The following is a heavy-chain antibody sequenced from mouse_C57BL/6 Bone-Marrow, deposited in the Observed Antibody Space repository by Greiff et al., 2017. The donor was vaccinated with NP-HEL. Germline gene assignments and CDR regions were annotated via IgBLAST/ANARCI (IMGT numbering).Heavy chain of an antibody. CDR2: IRNKANGYTT. V-gene: IGHV7-3*01. CDR1: GFTFTDYY. D-gene: IGHD1-1*01. CDR3: ARSFTTVVATRGFDV. J-gene: IGHJ1*03. Sequence: EVKVEESGGGLVQPGGSLSLSCAASGFTFTDYYMSWVRQPPGKALEWLGFIRNKANGYTTEYSASVKGRFTISRDNSQSILYLQMNALRAEDSATYYCARSFTTVVATRGFDVWGTGTTVTVSS.